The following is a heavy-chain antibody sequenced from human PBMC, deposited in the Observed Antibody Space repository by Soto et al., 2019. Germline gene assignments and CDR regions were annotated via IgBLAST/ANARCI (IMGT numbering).Heavy chain of an antibody. V-gene: IGHV2-5*02. CDR1: GFSLSTSGVG. J-gene: IGHJ4*02. D-gene: IGHD4-17*01. CDR3: AHSRVTTPFDY. CDR2: IYWDDDK. Sequence: QITLKESGPTLVKPTQTLTLTCTFSGFSLSTSGVGVGWIRQPPGKALEWLALIYWDDDKRYSPSLKSRLTTTKYTSTNHVVLTMTNMDPVDTATYYCAHSRVTTPFDYWGQGTLVTVSS.